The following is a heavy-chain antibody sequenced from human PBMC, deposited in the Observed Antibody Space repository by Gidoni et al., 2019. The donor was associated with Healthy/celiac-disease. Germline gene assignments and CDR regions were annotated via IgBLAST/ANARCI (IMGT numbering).Heavy chain of an antibody. CDR2: IDISGDNM. J-gene: IGHJ4*02. CDR3: AKELRPNDY. V-gene: IGHV3-23*01. Sequence: EVQLLESGGGLVPPGGSLRLSCVVSGFTFSNCSMGWVRQAPGKGLEWVSSIDISGDNMYYADSVQGRFTISRDNSKNTLYLQMNSLRAEDTAVYYCAKELRPNDYWGQGTLVTVSS. CDR1: GFTFSNCS. D-gene: IGHD5-12*01.